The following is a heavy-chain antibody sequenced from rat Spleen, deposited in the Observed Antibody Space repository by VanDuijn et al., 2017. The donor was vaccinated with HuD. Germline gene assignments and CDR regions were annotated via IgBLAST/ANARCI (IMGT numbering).Heavy chain of an antibody. V-gene: IGHV5-29*01. CDR2: ISSDGSTT. CDR1: GFTFSDYF. Sequence: EVQLVESGGGLVQPGRSLKLSCAASGFTFSDYFMAWVRQAPAKGLEWVATISSDGSTTYYRDSVKGRFTISRDNAKSTLSLQMDSLGSEDTATYYCTIGYGDYWGQGVMVTVSS. D-gene: IGHD1-4*01. J-gene: IGHJ2*01. CDR3: TIGYGDY.